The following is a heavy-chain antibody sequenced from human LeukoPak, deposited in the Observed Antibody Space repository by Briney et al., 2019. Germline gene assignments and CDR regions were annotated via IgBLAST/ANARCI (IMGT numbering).Heavy chain of an antibody. J-gene: IGHJ3*02. D-gene: IGHD5/OR15-5a*01. Sequence: PSETLSLTCTVPGGSIRSYYWSWIQQPSGKGLEWIRSIYYSGSTNYNPSLKSRVTISEDTSKNQCSLKLSTVTSADTTVCYGARGKLGFVYPWFRSARAVDIWGPGKTVTVSS. CDR1: GGSIRSYY. V-gene: IGHV4-59*01. CDR3: ARGKLGFVYPWFRSARAVDI. CDR2: IYYSGST.